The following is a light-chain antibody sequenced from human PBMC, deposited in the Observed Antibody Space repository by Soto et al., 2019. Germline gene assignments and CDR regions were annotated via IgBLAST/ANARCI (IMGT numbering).Light chain of an antibody. J-gene: IGKJ1*01. CDR3: QQYGSSPT. CDR2: GAS. Sequence: EIVMTQSPATLSVSQGERATLSCRASQSLSFNLAWYQQKPGQAPRLLIYGASSRATGIPDRFSGSGSGTDFTLTISRLEPEDFAVYYCQQYGSSPTFGQGTKVDNK. V-gene: IGKV3-20*01. CDR1: QSLSFN.